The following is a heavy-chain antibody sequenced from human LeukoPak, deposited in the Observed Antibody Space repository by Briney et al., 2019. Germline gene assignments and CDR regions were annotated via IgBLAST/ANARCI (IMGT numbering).Heavy chain of an antibody. V-gene: IGHV4-59*01. J-gene: IGHJ3*02. D-gene: IGHD1-20*01. CDR1: GGSISSYY. Sequence: TSETLSLTCTVSGGSISSYYWSWIRQPPGKGLEWIGYIYYSGSTNYNPSLESRVTISVDTSKNQFSLKLSSVTAADTAVYYCARANWNADAFDIWGQGTMVTVSS. CDR2: IYYSGST. CDR3: ARANWNADAFDI.